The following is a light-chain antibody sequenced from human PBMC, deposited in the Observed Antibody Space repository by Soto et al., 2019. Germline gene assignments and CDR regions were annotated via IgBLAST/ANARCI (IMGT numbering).Light chain of an antibody. CDR3: QSYDSSLGGQGV. CDR1: SSNIGAGYD. J-gene: IGLJ3*02. CDR2: GDT. Sequence: QSVLTQPPSVSGAPGQGVTISCTGSSSNIGAGYDVHWYQQLPGTAPKLLIYGDTNRPSGVPDRFSGSKSGTSASLAITGLQAEDEADYYCQSYDSSLGGQGVFGGGTKLTV. V-gene: IGLV1-40*01.